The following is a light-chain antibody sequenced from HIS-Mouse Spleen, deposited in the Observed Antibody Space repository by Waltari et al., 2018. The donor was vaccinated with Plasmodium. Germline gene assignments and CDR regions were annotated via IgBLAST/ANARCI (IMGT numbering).Light chain of an antibody. CDR2: KDS. CDR1: VLAKKY. CDR3: YSAADNNLV. Sequence: SYELTQPSSVSVSPGQTARFTCSGYVLAKKYSRWFQQKPGQAPVLVIYKDSERPSGIPERFSGSSSGTTVTLTISGAQVEDEADYYCYSAADNNLVFGGGTKLTVL. V-gene: IGLV3-27*01. J-gene: IGLJ3*02.